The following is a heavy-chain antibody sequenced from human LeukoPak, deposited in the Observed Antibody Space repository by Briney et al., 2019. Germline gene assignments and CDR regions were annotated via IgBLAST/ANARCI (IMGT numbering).Heavy chain of an antibody. D-gene: IGHD3-9*01. Sequence: QPGASLRLSCAASGFTFSNYAMSWVRQAPGKGLEWVSAILGSSGSTYYADSVKGRFTVSRDNSKSTLYLQMNSLRAEDTALYYCAKWGDYDVLTGYYVPDYWGQGTLVTVSS. CDR3: AKWGDYDVLTGYYVPDY. V-gene: IGHV3-23*01. J-gene: IGHJ4*02. CDR2: ILGSSGST. CDR1: GFTFSNYA.